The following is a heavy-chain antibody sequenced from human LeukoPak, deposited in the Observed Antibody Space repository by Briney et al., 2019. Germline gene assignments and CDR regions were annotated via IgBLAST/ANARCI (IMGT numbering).Heavy chain of an antibody. J-gene: IGHJ4*02. CDR2: INHSGST. Sequence: SETLSLTCAVYGGSFSGYYWSWIRQPPGKGLEWIGEINHSGSTNYNPSLKSRVTISVDTSKNQFSLKLSSVTAADTAVYYCARYTNYYDSSGYYHDYWGQGTLVTFSS. D-gene: IGHD3-22*01. V-gene: IGHV4-34*01. CDR3: ARYTNYYDSSGYYHDY. CDR1: GGSFSGYY.